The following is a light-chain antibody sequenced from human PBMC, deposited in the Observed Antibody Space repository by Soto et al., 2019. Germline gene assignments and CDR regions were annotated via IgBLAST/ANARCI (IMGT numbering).Light chain of an antibody. CDR2: GAS. V-gene: IGKV3-15*01. CDR3: QQYNSWPRT. Sequence: IVLTQSPATLSVSPGERATLSCRASQGVSSYLAWYQQKPGKAPRLLIYGASSRATGIPARFSGSGSGTEFTLTITSLQSEDFAVYYCQQYNSWPRTFGQGTKVDIK. J-gene: IGKJ1*01. CDR1: QGVSSY.